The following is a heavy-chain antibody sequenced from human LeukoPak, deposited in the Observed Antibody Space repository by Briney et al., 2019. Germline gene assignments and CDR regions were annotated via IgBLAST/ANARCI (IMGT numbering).Heavy chain of an antibody. CDR3: AREGIKVVITKAAFDI. V-gene: IGHV3-30*04. J-gene: IGHJ3*02. CDR1: GFTFSSYA. CDR2: ISYDGSNK. Sequence: QPGRSLRLSCAASGFTFSSYAMHWVRQAPGKGLEWVAVISYDGSNKYYADSVKGRFTISRDNSKNTLYLQMNSLRAEDTAVYYCAREGIKVVITKAAFDIWGKGTMVTVSS. D-gene: IGHD3-22*01.